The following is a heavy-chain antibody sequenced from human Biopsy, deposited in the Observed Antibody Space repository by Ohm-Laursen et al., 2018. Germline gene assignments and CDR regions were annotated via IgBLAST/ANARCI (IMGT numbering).Heavy chain of an antibody. CDR2: ISSDGST. V-gene: IGHV3-74*01. J-gene: IGHJ4*02. D-gene: IGHD4-17*01. CDR1: GFIFSSAW. Sequence: SLRLSCAASGFIFSSAWMHWVRQAPGKGLVWVSCISSDGSTTYADSVKGRFTISRDNAKNTAYLQMNGLRADDTALYYCATDHYGSINYWGQGTLVTVSS. CDR3: ATDHYGSINY.